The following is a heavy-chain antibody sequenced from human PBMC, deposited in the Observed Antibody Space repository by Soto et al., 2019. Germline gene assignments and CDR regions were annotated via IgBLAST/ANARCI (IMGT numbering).Heavy chain of an antibody. D-gene: IGHD5-12*01. Sequence: EMQLLESGGGLVQPGGSLRLSCLVSGFSFSNYGVTWVRQAPGKGLEWVCGVSGGSGVTHYTDSVKGRFTISGDDSKNTVSLQVHRLRGADLAVCYCTRWNGYGDLWGQGTLVTVSS. CDR2: VSGGSGVT. V-gene: IGHV3-23*01. CDR1: GFSFSNYG. J-gene: IGHJ5*02. CDR3: TRWNGYGDL.